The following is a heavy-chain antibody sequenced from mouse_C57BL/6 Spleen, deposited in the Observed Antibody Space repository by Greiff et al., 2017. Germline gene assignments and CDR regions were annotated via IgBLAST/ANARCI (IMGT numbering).Heavy chain of an antibody. CDR3: AIAMITTSFDY. CDR1: GYTFTSYW. CDR2: IHPNSGST. Sequence: QVQLQQPGAELVKPGASVKLSCKASGYTFTSYWMHWVKQRPGQGLEWIGMIHPNSGSTNYNEKFKGKATLTVDKSSSTAYMQLSSLTSEDSAVXYCAIAMITTSFDYWGQGTTLTVSS. J-gene: IGHJ2*01. D-gene: IGHD2-4*01. V-gene: IGHV1-64*01.